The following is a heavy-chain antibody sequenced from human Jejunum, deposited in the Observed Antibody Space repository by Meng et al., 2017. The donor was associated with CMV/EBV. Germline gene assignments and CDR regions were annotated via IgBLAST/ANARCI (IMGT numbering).Heavy chain of an antibody. CDR2: ISASGGNT. V-gene: IGHV3-23*01. Sequence: TFSSDAASWVRQAPGKGLDWVSSISASGGNTYYSDSVKGRFTISRDNSKDTVYLQMNSLRAEDTAIYYCAKDIRFCTGGPCYGWFDPWGQGTLVTVSS. J-gene: IGHJ5*02. CDR3: AKDIRFCTGGPCYGWFDP. D-gene: IGHD2-8*02. CDR1: TFSSDA.